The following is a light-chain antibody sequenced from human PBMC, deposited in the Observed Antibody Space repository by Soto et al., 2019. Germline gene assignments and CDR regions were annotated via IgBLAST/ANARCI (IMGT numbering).Light chain of an antibody. V-gene: IGKV3-20*01. J-gene: IGKJ2*01. CDR2: DAS. CDR3: QQSGSSPRT. Sequence: EIVLTQSPGTLSLSPGERATLSCRASQSVRNVYLAGYQQKPGQAPRLLIYDASNRATGLPDSFSGSGSGTDFTLTITRVEPEDFAVYYCQQSGSSPRTFGQGTKLEIK. CDR1: QSVRNVY.